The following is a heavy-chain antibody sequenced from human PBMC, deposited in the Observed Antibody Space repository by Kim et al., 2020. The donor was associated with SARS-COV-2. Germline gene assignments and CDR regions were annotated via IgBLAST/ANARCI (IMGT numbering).Heavy chain of an antibody. D-gene: IGHD2-15*01. J-gene: IGHJ4*02. V-gene: IGHV3-48*03. CDR1: GFTFSSYE. CDR2: ISSLGMTK. Sequence: GGSLRLSCAASGFTFSSYEMNWVRQAPVKGLEWVSYISSLGMTKYYADSVKGRFTISRDNAKNSVYLQMNSLRAEDTAVYYCARTGSGRGNYFDYWGQGILVTVSS. CDR3: ARTGSGRGNYFDY.